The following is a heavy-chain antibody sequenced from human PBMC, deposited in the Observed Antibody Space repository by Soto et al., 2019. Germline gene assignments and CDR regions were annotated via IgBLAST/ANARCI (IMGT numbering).Heavy chain of an antibody. Sequence: EVQLVVSGGGVVQPGGSLRLSCAASGFTFSSYSMNWVRQAPGKELEWVSYISSSSSTIYYADSVKGRFTISRDNAKNSLYLLMNSLRDKDTAVYYCARDPAGYSTYYYYYGKDVWGQGTTVTVSS. CDR1: GFTFSSYS. CDR2: ISSSSSTI. J-gene: IGHJ6*02. CDR3: ARDPAGYSTYYYYYGKDV. D-gene: IGHD6-13*01. V-gene: IGHV3-48*02.